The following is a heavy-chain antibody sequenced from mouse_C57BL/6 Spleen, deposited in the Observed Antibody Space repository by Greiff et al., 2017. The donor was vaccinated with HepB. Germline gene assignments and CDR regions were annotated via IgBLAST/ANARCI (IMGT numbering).Heavy chain of an antibody. CDR1: GFTFSSYG. CDR3: ARDYGSSYWHFDV. D-gene: IGHD1-1*01. J-gene: IGHJ1*03. V-gene: IGHV5-6*01. CDR2: ISSGGSYT. Sequence: EVQVVESGGDLVKPGGSLKLSCAASGFTFSSYGMSWVRQTPDKRLEWVATISSGGSYTYYPDSVKGRFTISRDNAKNTLYLQMSSLKSEDTAMYYCARDYGSSYWHFDVWGTGTTVTVSS.